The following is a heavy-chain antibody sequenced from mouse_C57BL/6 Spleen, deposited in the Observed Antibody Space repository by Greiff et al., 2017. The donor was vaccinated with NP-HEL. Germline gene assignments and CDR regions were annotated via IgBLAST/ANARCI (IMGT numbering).Heavy chain of an antibody. Sequence: EVQLVESGGGLVQPGGSLSLSCAASGFTFTDYYMSWVRQPPGKALEWLGFIRNKANGYTTEYSASVKGRFTISRDNSHSILYLQMNALRAEDSATYYCASQTGTYWYFDVWGTGTTVTVSS. J-gene: IGHJ1*03. CDR2: IRNKANGYTT. CDR1: GFTFTDYY. CDR3: ASQTGTYWYFDV. V-gene: IGHV7-3*01. D-gene: IGHD4-1*01.